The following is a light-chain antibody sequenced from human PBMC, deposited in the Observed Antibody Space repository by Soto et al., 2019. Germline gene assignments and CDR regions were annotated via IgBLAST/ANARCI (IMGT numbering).Light chain of an antibody. CDR3: QQYGSSSYT. V-gene: IGKV3-20*01. CDR1: QSVSSTY. CDR2: GAS. Sequence: EIVLTQSPGTLSLSPGERATLSCRASQSVSSTYLAWYQQNPGQAPRLLIYGASSRATGIPDRFSGSGSGTDFTLTTSRLEPEDFAVYFCQQYGSSSYTFGQGTKQEIK. J-gene: IGKJ2*01.